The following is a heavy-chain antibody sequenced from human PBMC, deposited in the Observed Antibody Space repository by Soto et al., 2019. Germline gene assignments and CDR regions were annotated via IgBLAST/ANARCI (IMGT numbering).Heavy chain of an antibody. Sequence: LRLSCAASGFTFGSNWMSWVRQAPGKGLEWVANIKRDGSEKYYVDSVKGRFTISRDSAKNTLYLQMNSLRADDTAVYYCASLEWESSGYADYWGQGTQVTVSS. CDR2: IKRDGSEK. D-gene: IGHD5-12*01. J-gene: IGHJ4*02. CDR1: GFTFGSNW. V-gene: IGHV3-7*03. CDR3: ASLEWESSGYADY.